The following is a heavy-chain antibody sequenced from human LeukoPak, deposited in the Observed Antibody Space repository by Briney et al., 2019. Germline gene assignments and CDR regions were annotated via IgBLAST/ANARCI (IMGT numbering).Heavy chain of an antibody. CDR3: VKDAQGGFDYSNSLQN. CDR1: GCTFSHYG. V-gene: IGHV3-33*06. D-gene: IGHD4-11*01. Sequence: GGSLRLSCAASGCTFSHYGMHWVRQAPGAGLEWVAVIWSDGSDKYYAKSVKGRFTISRDNSKNSLTLQMNSLRAEDTAVYHCVKDAQGGFDYSNSLQNWGQGILVTVSS. J-gene: IGHJ1*01. CDR2: IWSDGSDK.